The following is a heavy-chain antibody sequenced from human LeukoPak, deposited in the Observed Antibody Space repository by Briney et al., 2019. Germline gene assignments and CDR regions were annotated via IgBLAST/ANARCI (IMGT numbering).Heavy chain of an antibody. CDR2: IYYSGST. D-gene: IGHD1-26*01. J-gene: IGHJ4*02. CDR1: GGSVSSGSYY. Sequence: SETLSLTCTVSGGSVSSGSYYWSWFRQPPGKGLEWIGYIYYSGSTNYNPSLKSRVTISLDTSTNQFSLKLSSVTAADTAVYYCARHSGSYGSAVDYWGQGTLVTVSS. CDR3: ARHSGSYGSAVDY. V-gene: IGHV4-61*01.